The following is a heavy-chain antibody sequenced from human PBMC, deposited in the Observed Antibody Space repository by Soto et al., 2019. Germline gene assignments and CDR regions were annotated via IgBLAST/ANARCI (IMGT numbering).Heavy chain of an antibody. Sequence: QVQLQESGPGLVKPSQTLSLTCTVSGGSISSGGYYWSWIRQHPGKGLEWIGYIYYSGSTYYNPSLKSRVTISVDTSKNQFSLKLSSVTAADTDVYYCASYNWNDFRGHDGFRIWGQGTMVTVSS. CDR3: ASYNWNDFRGHDGFRI. J-gene: IGHJ3*02. D-gene: IGHD1-20*01. CDR1: GGSISSGGYY. CDR2: IYYSGST. V-gene: IGHV4-31*03.